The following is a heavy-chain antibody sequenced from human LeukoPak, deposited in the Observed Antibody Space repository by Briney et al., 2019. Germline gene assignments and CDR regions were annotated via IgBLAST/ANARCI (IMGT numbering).Heavy chain of an antibody. J-gene: IGHJ4*02. CDR3: ARDYYDRSGYWGLDY. V-gene: IGHV3-30*03. D-gene: IGHD3-22*01. Sequence: GGSLRLSCAASGFTFSSYAMHWVRQAPGKGLEWVALISYDGNNKYYANSVKGRFTISRDNAKNSLFLQMNSLRAEDTAVYYCARDYYDRSGYWGLDYWGQGTLVTVSS. CDR1: GFTFSSYA. CDR2: ISYDGNNK.